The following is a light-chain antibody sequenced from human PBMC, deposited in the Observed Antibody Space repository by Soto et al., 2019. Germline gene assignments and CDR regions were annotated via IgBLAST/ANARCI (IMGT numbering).Light chain of an antibody. V-gene: IGLV2-11*01. Sequence: QAVVTQPRSVSGSPGQSVTISCTGTSSDVGGYNYVSWYQQHPGKAPKLIIYDVSKRPSGVPDRFSGSKSGNTASLTISGLQAEDEADFHCCSYAGSYTYVVFGGGTKLTVL. CDR3: CSYAGSYTYVV. CDR1: SSDVGGYNY. CDR2: DVS. J-gene: IGLJ2*01.